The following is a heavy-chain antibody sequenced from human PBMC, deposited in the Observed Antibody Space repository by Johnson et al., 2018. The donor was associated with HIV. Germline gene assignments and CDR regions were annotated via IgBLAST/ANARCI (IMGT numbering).Heavy chain of an antibody. V-gene: IGHV3-NL1*01. Sequence: QVQLMESGRGVVQPGRSLRLSCAASGFTFSRYGMYWVRQAPGKGLEWVSVIYSGGSTYYADSVKGRFTISRDNAKNSLYLQMNSLRAEDTAVYYCAKDQYGSSGRYAFDIWGQGTMVTVSS. CDR1: GFTFSRYG. J-gene: IGHJ3*02. CDR3: AKDQYGSSGRYAFDI. CDR2: IYSGGST. D-gene: IGHD3-10*01.